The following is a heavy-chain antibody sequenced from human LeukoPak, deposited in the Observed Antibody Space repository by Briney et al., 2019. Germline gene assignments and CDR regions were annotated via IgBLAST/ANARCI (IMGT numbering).Heavy chain of an antibody. CDR2: IYYSGST. J-gene: IGHJ5*02. V-gene: IGHV4-39*07. CDR3: AREIVVVAATPINWFDP. D-gene: IGHD2-15*01. Sequence: SETLSLTCTVSGGSISSSSYYWGWIRQPPGKGLEWIGSIYYSGSTYYNPSLKSRVTISVDTSKNQFSLKLSSVSAADTAVYYCAREIVVVAATPINWFDPWGQGTLVTVSS. CDR1: GGSISSSSYY.